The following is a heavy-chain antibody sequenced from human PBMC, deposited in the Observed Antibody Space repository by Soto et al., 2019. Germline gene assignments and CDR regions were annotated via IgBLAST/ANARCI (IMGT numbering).Heavy chain of an antibody. D-gene: IGHD1-1*01. J-gene: IGHJ6*02. CDR1: GYSISSGHY. V-gene: IGHV4-38-2*01. CDR2: IYHTGST. Sequence: PSETLSLTCAVSGYSISSGHYWAWVRQPPGKGLEWIGNIYHTGSTYYNPSLKSRVTMSVDTSKNQFSLKLTSVTAADTAMYYCARPERGYYGMDVWGQGTTVTVS. CDR3: ARPERGYYGMDV.